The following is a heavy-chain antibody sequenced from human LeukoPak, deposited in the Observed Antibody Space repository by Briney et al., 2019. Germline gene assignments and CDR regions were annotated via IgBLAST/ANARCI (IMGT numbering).Heavy chain of an antibody. CDR3: ANHFG. J-gene: IGHJ4*02. CDR2: IHNDYRT. D-gene: IGHD3-10*01. Sequence: GGSLRLSCAVSGFTFSSFAVHWVRQAPGKGLEWVAGIHNDYRTFYADSVKGRFTILRDDSANTVYLQMNSLRAEDTAIFYCANHFGGGQGALVTVSS. CDR1: GFTFSSFA. V-gene: IGHV3-30*14.